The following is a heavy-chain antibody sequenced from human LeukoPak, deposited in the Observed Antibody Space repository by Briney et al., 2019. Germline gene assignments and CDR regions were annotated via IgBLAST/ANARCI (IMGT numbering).Heavy chain of an antibody. Sequence: GGSLRLSCAASGFTFSSYAMNWVRQAPGKGLEWVSSISGSGDRTYYADSVKGRFTISRDDPENILYLQMDSLRAEDTAVYYCARDPAVASRATLYYWGQGTLVTVSS. J-gene: IGHJ4*02. CDR1: GFTFSSYA. V-gene: IGHV3-23*01. CDR2: ISGSGDRT. D-gene: IGHD6-13*01. CDR3: ARDPAVASRATLYY.